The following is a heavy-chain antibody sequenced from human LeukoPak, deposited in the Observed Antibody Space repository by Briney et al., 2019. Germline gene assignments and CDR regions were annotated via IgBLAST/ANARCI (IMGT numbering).Heavy chain of an antibody. CDR2: IYTSGST. CDR3: ARDAYYYDDSGYYINDY. J-gene: IGHJ4*02. CDR1: GGSINNYY. Sequence: SSETLSLTCTVSGGSINNYYWSWIRQPAGKGLEWIGRIYTSGSTYYNPSLMRRVTMSVDTSKNQFSLKLSSVTAADTAVYYCARDAYYYDDSGYYINDYWGQGTLVTVSS. V-gene: IGHV4-4*07. D-gene: IGHD3-22*01.